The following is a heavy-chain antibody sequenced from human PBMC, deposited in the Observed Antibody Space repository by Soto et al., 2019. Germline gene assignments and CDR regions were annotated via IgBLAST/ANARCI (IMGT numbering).Heavy chain of an antibody. J-gene: IGHJ4*02. CDR1: GGTFSSYA. CDR3: AREGPTIFGVVRPRYFDY. V-gene: IGHV1-69*01. Sequence: QVQLVQSGAEVKKPGSSVKVSCQASGGTFSSYAISWVRQAPGQGLEWMGWIIPIFGTANYAQKFQGRVTITADESTSTADMELSSLRSEDTAVYYCAREGPTIFGVVRPRYFDYWGQGTLVTVSS. CDR2: IIPIFGTA. D-gene: IGHD3-3*01.